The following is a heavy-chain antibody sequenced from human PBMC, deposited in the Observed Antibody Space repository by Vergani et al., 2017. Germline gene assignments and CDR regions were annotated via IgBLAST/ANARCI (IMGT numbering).Heavy chain of an antibody. CDR1: GFTVSSNY. CDR2: IYSAGST. Sequence: EVQLVESGGGLVQPGGSLRLSCAASGFTVSSNYMSWVRQAPGKGLGWVSIIYSAGSTYYADSVKGRFTISRDNSKNTLYLQMNSLRAEDTAEYYCASGITSARGMDVWGQGTTVTVSS. D-gene: IGHD1-1*01. V-gene: IGHV3-66*02. CDR3: ASGITSARGMDV. J-gene: IGHJ6*02.